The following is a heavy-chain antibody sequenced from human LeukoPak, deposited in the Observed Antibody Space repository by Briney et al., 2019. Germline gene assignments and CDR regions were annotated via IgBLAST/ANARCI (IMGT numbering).Heavy chain of an antibody. V-gene: IGHV4-34*01. Sequence: PSETLSLTCAVYGGSFSGYYWSWIRQPPGKGLEWIGEINHSGSTNYNPSLKSRVTISVDTSKNQFSLKLSSVTAADTAVYYCARPYDSSGYYYYWGQGTLVTVSS. CDR1: GGSFSGYY. CDR2: INHSGST. J-gene: IGHJ4*02. CDR3: ARPYDSSGYYYY. D-gene: IGHD3-22*01.